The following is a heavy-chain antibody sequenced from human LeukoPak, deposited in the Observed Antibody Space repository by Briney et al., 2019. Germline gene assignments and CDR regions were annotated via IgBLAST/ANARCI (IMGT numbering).Heavy chain of an antibody. CDR2: ISAYNGNT. D-gene: IGHD4-11*01. J-gene: IGHJ5*02. CDR1: GGTFSSYA. V-gene: IGHV1-18*01. Sequence: ASVKVSCKASGGTFSSYAISWVRQAPGQELEWMGWISAYNGNTNYAQKLQGRVTMTTDTSTSTAYMELRSLRSDDTAVYYCARDTVRGTNWFDPWGQGTLVTVSS. CDR3: ARDTVRGTNWFDP.